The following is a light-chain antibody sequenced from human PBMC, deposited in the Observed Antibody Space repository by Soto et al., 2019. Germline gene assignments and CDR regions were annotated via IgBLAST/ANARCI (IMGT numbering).Light chain of an antibody. Sequence: AIQLTQSPSSLSASVGDRVTITCRASQGISSALAWYQQKPGKAPELLIYDASSLESGVPSRFSGSGSGTDFTLTISSLQPEDFATYYCQQFNSYPPSLTFGGGTKVEIK. CDR2: DAS. CDR3: QQFNSYPPSLT. J-gene: IGKJ4*01. V-gene: IGKV1-13*02. CDR1: QGISSA.